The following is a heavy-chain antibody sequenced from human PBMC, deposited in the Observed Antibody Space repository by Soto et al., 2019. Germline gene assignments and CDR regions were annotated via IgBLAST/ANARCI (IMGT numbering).Heavy chain of an antibody. V-gene: IGHV3-23*01. J-gene: IGHJ3*02. D-gene: IGHD6-19*01. CDR2: ISGSDGST. Sequence: PGGSLRLSCAASGFTFSSYAMSWVRQAPGKGLEWVSAISGSDGSTYYADSVKGRFTISRDNSKNTLYLQMNSLRAEDTAVYYCAKDYTIAVAADAFDIWGQGTMVTVSS. CDR3: AKDYTIAVAADAFDI. CDR1: GFTFSSYA.